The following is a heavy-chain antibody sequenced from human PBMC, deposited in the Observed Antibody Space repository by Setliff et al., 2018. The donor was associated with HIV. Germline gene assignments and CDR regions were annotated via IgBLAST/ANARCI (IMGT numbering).Heavy chain of an antibody. CDR1: GYTFTAYY. Sequence: ASVKVSCKASGYTFTAYYIHWVRQAPGHELQLMGRIEPSSGGTNYIQKFQGRVTITRETSIYTVYMELTGLTSDDTAVYYCARQDHSSVNTGSLYAFDVWGQGTMVTVSS. V-gene: IGHV1-2*06. J-gene: IGHJ3*01. CDR2: IEPSSGGT. D-gene: IGHD2-8*02. CDR3: ARQDHSSVNTGSLYAFDV.